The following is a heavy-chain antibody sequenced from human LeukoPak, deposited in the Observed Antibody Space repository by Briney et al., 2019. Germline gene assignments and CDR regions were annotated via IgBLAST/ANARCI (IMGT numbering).Heavy chain of an antibody. D-gene: IGHD3-10*01. CDR1: GFTSSSYG. J-gene: IGHJ6*02. CDR3: AKTHYGSGSFHYYGMDV. V-gene: IGHV3-30*18. CDR2: ISYDGSNK. Sequence: PGGSLRLSCAASGFTSSSYGMHWVRQAPGKGLEWVAVISYDGSNKYYADSVKGRFTISRDNSKNTLYLQMNSLRAEDTAVYYCAKTHYGSGSFHYYGMDVWGQGTTVTVSS.